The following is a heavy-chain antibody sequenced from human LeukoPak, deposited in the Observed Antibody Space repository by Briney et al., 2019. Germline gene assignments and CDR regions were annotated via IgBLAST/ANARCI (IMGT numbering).Heavy chain of an antibody. V-gene: IGHV1-8*01. CDR2: MNPNSGNT. J-gene: IGHJ3*02. CDR1: GYTFTSYD. D-gene: IGHD5-24*01. Sequence: ASVKVSCKASGYTFTSYDINWVRQATGQGLEWMGWMNPNSGNTGYAQKFQGRVTMTRNTSISTAYMELSSLRSGDTAVYYCARWLQKHDAFDIWGQGTMVTVSS. CDR3: ARWLQKHDAFDI.